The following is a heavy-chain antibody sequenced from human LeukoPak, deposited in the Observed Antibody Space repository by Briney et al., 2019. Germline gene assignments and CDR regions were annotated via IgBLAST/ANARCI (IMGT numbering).Heavy chain of an antibody. D-gene: IGHD3-22*01. CDR2: VSGCGGST. CDR1: GFTFSSYG. J-gene: IGHJ4*02. V-gene: IGHV3-23*01. CDR3: AKSDYYDSSGYFYFDY. Sequence: GGSLRLSCAASGFTFSSYGMSWVRQAPGKGLEWVSAVSGCGGSTYYADSVKGRFTISRDNSKNTLYLQMNSLRAEDTAVYYCAKSDYYDSSGYFYFDYWGQGTLVTVSS.